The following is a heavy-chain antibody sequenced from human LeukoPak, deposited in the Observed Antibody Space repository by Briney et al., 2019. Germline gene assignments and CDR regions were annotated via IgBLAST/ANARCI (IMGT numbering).Heavy chain of an antibody. CDR2: ISGSGGST. V-gene: IGHV3-23*01. J-gene: IGHJ3*02. D-gene: IGHD1-26*01. CDR1: GFTFSSYA. Sequence: GGSLRLSCAASGFTFSSYAMSWVRQAPGKGLEWVSTISGSGGSTYYADSVKGRFTIPRDNSKLTLYVQMNSLGAEDTAVYYCAKGVRGSYYGAFDIWGQGTMVTVSS. CDR3: AKGVRGSYYGAFDI.